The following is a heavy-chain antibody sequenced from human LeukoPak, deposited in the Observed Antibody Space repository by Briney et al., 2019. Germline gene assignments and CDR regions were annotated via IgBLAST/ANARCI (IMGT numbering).Heavy chain of an antibody. CDR3: ARHQGFGELLNDAFDI. CDR1: GYSFTSYW. V-gene: IGHV5-51*01. CDR2: IYPGDSDT. D-gene: IGHD3-10*01. J-gene: IGHJ3*02. Sequence: GESLKISCKGSGYSFTSYWIGWVRQMPGKGLEWMGIIYPGDSDTRYSPSFQGQVTISADKSISTAYLQWSSLKASDTAMYYCARHQGFGELLNDAFDIWGQGTMVTVSS.